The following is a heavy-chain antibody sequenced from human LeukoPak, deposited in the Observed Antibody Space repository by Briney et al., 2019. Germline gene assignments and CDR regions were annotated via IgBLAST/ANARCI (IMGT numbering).Heavy chain of an antibody. D-gene: IGHD3-3*01. CDR3: ARGQSAGLRFLEWLLIDY. V-gene: IGHV1-18*01. CDR2: ISAYNGNT. J-gene: IGHJ4*02. CDR1: GYTFTSYG. Sequence: GASVKVSCKASGYTFTSYGISWVRQAPGQGLEWMGWISAYNGNTNYAQKLQGRVTMTTDTSTSTAYMELSSLRSEDTAVYYCARGQSAGLRFLEWLLIDYWGQGTLVTVSS.